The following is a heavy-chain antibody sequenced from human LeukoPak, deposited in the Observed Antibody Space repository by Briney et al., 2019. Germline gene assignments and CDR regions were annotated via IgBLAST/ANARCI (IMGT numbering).Heavy chain of an antibody. Sequence: GGSLRLSCAASGFTFSSYGMHWVRQAPGKGLEWVAFIQYDGSNKNYADSVKGRFTISRDDSKNTLYLQMNSLRAEDTAVYYCAKGRGDGYKYPLLFDHWGQGTLVTVSS. CDR2: IQYDGSNK. D-gene: IGHD5-24*01. J-gene: IGHJ5*02. CDR1: GFTFSSYG. V-gene: IGHV3-30*02. CDR3: AKGRGDGYKYPLLFDH.